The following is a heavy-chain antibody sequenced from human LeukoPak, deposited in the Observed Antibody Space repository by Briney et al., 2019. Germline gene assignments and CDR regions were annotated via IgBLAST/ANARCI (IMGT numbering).Heavy chain of an antibody. J-gene: IGHJ4*02. D-gene: IGHD6-13*01. V-gene: IGHV3-53*01. CDR3: ARLGTAEGTLEDY. Sequence: GGSLRLSCAASGFTVSSNYMSWVRQAPGKGLEWVSVIYSGGSTYYADSVKGRFTISRDNAKNSLSLQMNSLRAEDTAVYYCARLGTAEGTLEDYWGQGTLVTVSS. CDR1: GFTVSSNY. CDR2: IYSGGST.